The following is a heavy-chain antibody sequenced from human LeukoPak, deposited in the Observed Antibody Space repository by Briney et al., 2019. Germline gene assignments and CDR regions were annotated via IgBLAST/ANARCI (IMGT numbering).Heavy chain of an antibody. V-gene: IGHV1-46*01. CDR3: ARDQEGFDY. CDR1: GYTFTSNY. J-gene: IGHJ4*02. Sequence: ASVKVSCKASGYTFTSNYIHWVRQAPGQGLEWMGMFYPRDGSTSYAQKFQGRVTVTRDTSMSTVHMELSGLRSEDTAVYYCARDQEGFDYWGQGTLVTVSS. CDR2: FYPRDGST.